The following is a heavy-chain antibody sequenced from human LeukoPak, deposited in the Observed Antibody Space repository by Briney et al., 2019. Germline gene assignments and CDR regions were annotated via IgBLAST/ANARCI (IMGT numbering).Heavy chain of an antibody. CDR3: ARDSAYDSSGFNDY. J-gene: IGHJ4*02. CDR1: GYTFSNYG. Sequence: GASVKVSCKTSGYTFSNYGISWVRQAPGQGLEWMGWISAYNGNTNYAQKLQGRVTMTTDTSTSTAYMELRSLRSDDTAVYYCARDSAYDSSGFNDYWGQGTLVTVSS. CDR2: ISAYNGNT. D-gene: IGHD3-22*01. V-gene: IGHV1-18*01.